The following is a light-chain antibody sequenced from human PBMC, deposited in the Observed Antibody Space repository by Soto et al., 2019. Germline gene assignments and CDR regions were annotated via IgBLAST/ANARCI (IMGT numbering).Light chain of an antibody. CDR2: VAS. Sequence: AIQCTQSPSALSASVGDRVTITCRASQVIKNDLSWYQQRPGRDPKLLIYVASNLQSGVPSRFSGSGSGTDYTLTIASLQPEDFATYYCQQLNGSPWTFGQGTKVDIK. CDR1: QVIKND. J-gene: IGKJ1*01. V-gene: IGKV1-6*01. CDR3: QQLNGSPWT.